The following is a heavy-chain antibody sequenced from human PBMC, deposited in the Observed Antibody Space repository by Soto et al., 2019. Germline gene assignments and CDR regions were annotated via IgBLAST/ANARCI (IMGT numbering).Heavy chain of an antibody. CDR1: GFTFSSYG. V-gene: IGHV3-33*01. CDR2: IWYDGSNK. Sequence: PGGSLRLACAASGFTFSSYGMHWVRQAPGKGLEWVAVIWYDGSNKYYADSVKGRFTISRDNSKNTLYLQMNSLRAEDTAVYYCARGITMPYYYMDVWGKGTTVTVSS. CDR3: ARGITMPYYYMDV. J-gene: IGHJ6*03. D-gene: IGHD3-10*01.